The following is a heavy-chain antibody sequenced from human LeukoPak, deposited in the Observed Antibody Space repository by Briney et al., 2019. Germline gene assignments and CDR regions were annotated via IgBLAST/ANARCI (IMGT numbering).Heavy chain of an antibody. V-gene: IGHV1-2*06. D-gene: IGHD2-21*02. CDR3: ARVSGGMTAIYAEYFQH. CDR1: GYTFTGYY. CDR2: INPNSGGT. J-gene: IGHJ1*01. Sequence: ASVKVSCKASGYTFTGYYMHWVRQAPGQGLEWMGRINPNSGGTNYAQKFQGRVTMTRDTSISTAYMELSRLRSDDTAVYYCARVSGGMTAIYAEYFQHWGQGTLVTVSS.